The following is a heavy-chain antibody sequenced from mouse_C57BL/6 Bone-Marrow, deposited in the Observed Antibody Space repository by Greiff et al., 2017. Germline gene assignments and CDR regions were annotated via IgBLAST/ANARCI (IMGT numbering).Heavy chain of an antibody. Sequence: VHVKQSGAELVRPGASVKLSCTASGFNIKDDYIHWVKQRPEQGLEWIGCIDPEIGDTEYASKFQGKATITSDTSSNTAYLQLSSLTSEDTAVYYCSSFDGNYFDFWGRGTPLTVAS. CDR1: GFNIKDDY. CDR3: SSFDGNYFDF. D-gene: IGHD2-3*01. J-gene: IGHJ2*01. CDR2: IDPEIGDT. V-gene: IGHV14-4*01.